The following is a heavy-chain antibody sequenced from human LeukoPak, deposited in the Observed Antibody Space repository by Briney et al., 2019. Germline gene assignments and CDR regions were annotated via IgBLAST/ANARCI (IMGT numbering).Heavy chain of an antibody. CDR2: IYTSGGT. Sequence: SETLSLTCSVSGGSIFSYYWSWIRQPAGKGLEWIGRIYTSGGTSYNPFLASRVTMSLDTSQKQFSLKLTSLTAADTAVYYCAREARDHNDGSGYYNDYWGQGTLVTVSS. V-gene: IGHV4-4*07. CDR1: GGSIFSYY. J-gene: IGHJ4*02. CDR3: AREARDHNDGSGYYNDY. D-gene: IGHD3-22*01.